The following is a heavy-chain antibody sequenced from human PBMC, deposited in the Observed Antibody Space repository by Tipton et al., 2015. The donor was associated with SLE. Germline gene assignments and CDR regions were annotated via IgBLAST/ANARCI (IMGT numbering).Heavy chain of an antibody. CDR2: IFYTGST. J-gene: IGHJ4*02. CDR1: DGSISTTNYY. CDR3: ARGLNKGNPFFGY. D-gene: IGHD2/OR15-2a*01. V-gene: IGHV4-39*07. Sequence: TLSLTCSVSDGSISTTNYYWGWLRQPPGKGLEWIGSIFYTGSTYYNPSLNSRVSFSIDTSENHFSLRLNSVTAADTAVYYCARGLNKGNPFFGYWGQGTLVTVSS.